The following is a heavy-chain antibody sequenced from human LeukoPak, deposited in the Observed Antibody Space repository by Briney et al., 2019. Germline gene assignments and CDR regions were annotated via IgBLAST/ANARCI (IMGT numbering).Heavy chain of an antibody. D-gene: IGHD2-8*02. J-gene: IGHJ2*01. CDR3: ARGLALGVWYFDL. Sequence: GGSLRLSCAASAFTFCSYEMNWVLQAPGKGLEWLSYISGSGKTIYYADSVKGRFTISRDNAKNSLYLQMNSLRADDTAVYNCARGLALGVWYFDLWGRDTVVSVSS. CDR2: ISGSGKTI. V-gene: IGHV3-48*03. CDR1: AFTFCSYE.